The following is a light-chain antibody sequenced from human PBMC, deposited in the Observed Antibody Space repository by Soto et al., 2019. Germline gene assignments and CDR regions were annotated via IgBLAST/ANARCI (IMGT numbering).Light chain of an antibody. J-gene: IGLJ2*01. CDR3: SSYTSSSTAV. CDR1: SSDVGGYNY. Sequence: SVLTQPASVSGSPGQAITISCTGTSSDVGGYNYVSWYQQHPGKAPKLMIYDVSNRPSGVSNRFSGSKSGNTASLTISGLQAEDEADYYCSSYTSSSTAVFGGGT. V-gene: IGLV2-14*01. CDR2: DVS.